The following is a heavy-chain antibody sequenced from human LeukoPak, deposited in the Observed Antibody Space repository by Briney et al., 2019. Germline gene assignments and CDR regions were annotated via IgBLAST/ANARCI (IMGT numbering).Heavy chain of an antibody. J-gene: IGHJ4*02. CDR1: GFTSSNAW. V-gene: IGHV3-15*01. Sequence: GGSLRLSCAASGFTSSNAWMSWVRQAPGKGLEWVGRIKSKSDGGTTDYAAPVKGRFTISRDDSKNTVYLQMNSLKTEDTAVYYCTTGSYTPSYYFDHWGQGTLVTVSS. CDR2: IKSKSDGGTT. D-gene: IGHD3-16*01. CDR3: TTGSYTPSYYFDH.